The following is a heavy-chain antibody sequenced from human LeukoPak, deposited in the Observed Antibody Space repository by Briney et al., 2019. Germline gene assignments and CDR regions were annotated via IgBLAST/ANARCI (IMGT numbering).Heavy chain of an antibody. J-gene: IGHJ5*02. CDR2: MSGSAGSGMSGIPGST. CDR3: AKVTYYDFWSGCSLFDP. CDR1: GFTFSSYP. D-gene: IGHD3-3*01. V-gene: IGHV3-23*01. Sequence: GGSLRLSCAASGFTFSSYPMSWVRQAPGKGLEWVSGMSGSAGSGMSGIPGSTHYADSVKGRFTSSRDNSKNTLYLQMNSLRAEDTAVYYCAKVTYYDFWSGCSLFDPWGQGTLVTVSS.